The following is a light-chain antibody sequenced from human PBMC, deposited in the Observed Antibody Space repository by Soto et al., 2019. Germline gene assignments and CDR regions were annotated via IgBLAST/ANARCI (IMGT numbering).Light chain of an antibody. V-gene: IGKV3-15*01. CDR1: QSISRS. Sequence: EIILTQSPDTLSLSAGQRSTLASGAGQSISRSLAWYQQKPGQAPRLLISDASTRATGIPPRFSGSGSGTEFTLTISSLQSEDFALYYCHQYNSWPPGTFGQGTKVDIK. CDR2: DAS. CDR3: HQYNSWPPGT. J-gene: IGKJ2*01.